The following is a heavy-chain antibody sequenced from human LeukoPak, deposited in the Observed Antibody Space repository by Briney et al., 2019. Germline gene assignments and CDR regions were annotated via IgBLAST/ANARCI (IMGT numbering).Heavy chain of an antibody. J-gene: IGHJ3*02. Sequence: ASVKVSCKASGGTFSSYAISWVRQAPGQGLEWMGRIIPIFGIANYAQKFQGRVTITAGKSTSTAYMELSSLRSEDTAVYYCAREGADSSGYYDDAFDIWGQGTMVTVSS. CDR2: IIPIFGIA. D-gene: IGHD3-22*01. CDR3: AREGADSSGYYDDAFDI. V-gene: IGHV1-69*04. CDR1: GGTFSSYA.